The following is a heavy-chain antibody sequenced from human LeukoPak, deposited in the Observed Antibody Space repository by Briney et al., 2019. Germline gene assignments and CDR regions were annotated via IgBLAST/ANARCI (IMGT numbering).Heavy chain of an antibody. J-gene: IGHJ3*02. D-gene: IGHD3-9*01. V-gene: IGHV4-38-2*02. CDR3: ARVPTSHLLTGDYSRYAFDI. CDR2: INYSGRP. CDR1: GYSIGSGYD. Sequence: KTSETLSLTCSVSGYSIGSGYDWAWIRQPPGKGLEWIGSINYSGRPYYNPSLKSRVTITLDTSKNQFSLKLSSVTAADTAVYYCARVPTSHLLTGDYSRYAFDIWGQGTMVTVSS.